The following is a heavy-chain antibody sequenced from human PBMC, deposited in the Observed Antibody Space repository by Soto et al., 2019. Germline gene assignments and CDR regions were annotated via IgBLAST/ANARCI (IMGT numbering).Heavy chain of an antibody. CDR1: GFTFSSYA. Sequence: GGSLRLSCAASGFTFSSYAMHWVRQAPGKGLEWVAVISYDGSNKYYADSVKGRFTISRDNSKNTLYLQMNSLRAEDAAVYYCARGWVSGWSRGGGYFDYWGQGTLVTVSS. V-gene: IGHV3-30-3*01. J-gene: IGHJ4*02. CDR2: ISYDGSNK. D-gene: IGHD6-19*01. CDR3: ARGWVSGWSRGGGYFDY.